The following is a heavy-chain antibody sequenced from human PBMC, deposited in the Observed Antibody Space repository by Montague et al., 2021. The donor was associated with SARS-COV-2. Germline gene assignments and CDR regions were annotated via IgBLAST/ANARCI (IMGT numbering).Heavy chain of an antibody. CDR1: GGSFSGYS. V-gene: IGHV4-31*11. J-gene: IGHJ6*03. Sequence: TLSLTCAVYGGSFSGYSWSWIRQHPGKGLEWIGYIYYSGSTYYNPSLKSRVTISVDTSKNQFSLKLSSVTAADTAVYYCASTYGGNLGYYYYYMDVWGKGTTVTVSS. D-gene: IGHD4-23*01. CDR2: IYYSGST. CDR3: ASTYGGNLGYYYYYMDV.